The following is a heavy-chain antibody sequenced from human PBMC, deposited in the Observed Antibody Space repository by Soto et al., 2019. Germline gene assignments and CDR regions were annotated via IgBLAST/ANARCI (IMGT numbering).Heavy chain of an antibody. CDR3: ARAMVVTQNWFDP. CDR2: IYHVGGT. J-gene: IGHJ5*02. D-gene: IGHD2-21*02. V-gene: IGHV4-4*02. CDR1: GGSVSSTQW. Sequence: PSETLSLTCAVSGGSVSSTQWWTWVRQAPGKGLEWLGEIYHVGGTKYNPSLKSRVTISVDKSNNQFSLKLSSVTAADTAVYYCARAMVVTQNWFDPWGQGTLVTVSS.